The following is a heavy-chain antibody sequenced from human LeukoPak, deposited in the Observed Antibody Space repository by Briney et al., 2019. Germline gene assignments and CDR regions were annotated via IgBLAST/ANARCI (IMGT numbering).Heavy chain of an antibody. CDR3: ARDRRPRAVAGAYISYGMDV. V-gene: IGHV4-4*07. D-gene: IGHD6-19*01. CDR2: VNPYGTS. CDR1: GGSTNNYF. Sequence: KPSETLSLTCSVSGGSTNNYFWSWIRQSAGKGLEWTGRVNPYGTSNYNPSLKSRVTMSVDTSKNLVSLRLTSLTAADTAVYYCARDRRPRAVAGAYISYGMDVWGQGTTVTVSS. J-gene: IGHJ6*02.